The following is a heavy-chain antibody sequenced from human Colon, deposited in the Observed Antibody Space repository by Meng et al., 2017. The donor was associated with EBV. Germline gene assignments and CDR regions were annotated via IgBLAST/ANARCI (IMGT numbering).Heavy chain of an antibody. J-gene: IGHJ4*02. D-gene: IGHD5-24*01. V-gene: IGHV4-4*02. CDR2: MYHSGTT. CDR1: GGSISSSYW. CDR3: ATQESRDGHNPY. Sequence: QVQLQQWGAGLLXXXXXLXLTCVVSGGSISSSYWWTWVRQSPGKGLEWIGEMYHSGTTNYNPSLKSRVTISMGKSNNQLSLKLNSVTAADTAVYYCATQESRDGHNPYWGQGTLVTVSS.